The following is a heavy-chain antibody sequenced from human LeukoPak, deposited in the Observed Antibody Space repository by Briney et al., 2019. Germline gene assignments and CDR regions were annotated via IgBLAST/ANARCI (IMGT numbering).Heavy chain of an antibody. V-gene: IGHV1-46*01. Sequence: AASVKVSCKASGYTFTSYYMHWVRQAPGQGLEWMGIINPSGGSTSYAQKFQGRVTMTRNTSISTAYMELSSLRSEDTAVYYCASVTSAAGKRRKSYYFDYWGQGTLVTVSS. CDR1: GYTFTSYY. CDR3: ASVTSAAGKRRKSYYFDY. J-gene: IGHJ4*02. CDR2: INPSGGST. D-gene: IGHD6-13*01.